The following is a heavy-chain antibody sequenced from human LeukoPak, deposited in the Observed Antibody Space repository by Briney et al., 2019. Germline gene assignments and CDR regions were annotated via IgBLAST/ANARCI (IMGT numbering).Heavy chain of an antibody. CDR2: IKQDGSEK. CDR1: GFTFSSYW. CDR3: ARDGSRAAAGTYNWFDP. D-gene: IGHD6-13*01. Sequence: GGSLRLSCAASGFTFSSYWMSWVRQAPGKGLEWVANIKQDGSEKYYVDSVKGRFTISRDNAKNSLYLQMNSLRAEDTAVYYCARDGSRAAAGTYNWFDPWGQGTLVTVSS. J-gene: IGHJ5*02. V-gene: IGHV3-7*01.